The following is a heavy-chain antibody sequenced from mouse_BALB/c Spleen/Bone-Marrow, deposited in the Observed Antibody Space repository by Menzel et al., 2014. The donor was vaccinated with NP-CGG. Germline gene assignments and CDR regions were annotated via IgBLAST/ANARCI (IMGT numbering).Heavy chain of an antibody. Sequence: EVKLVESGAGLVQPGGSRKLSCAASGFTFSDYGMAWVRQAPGKGPEWVAFISNLAYSIYYADTVTGRFTISRENAKNTLYLEISSLRSEDSAMYYCARAGYDGYPWYFDVWGAGTTVTVSS. J-gene: IGHJ1*01. V-gene: IGHV5-15*02. D-gene: IGHD2-3*01. CDR1: GFTFSDYG. CDR2: ISNLAYSI. CDR3: ARAGYDGYPWYFDV.